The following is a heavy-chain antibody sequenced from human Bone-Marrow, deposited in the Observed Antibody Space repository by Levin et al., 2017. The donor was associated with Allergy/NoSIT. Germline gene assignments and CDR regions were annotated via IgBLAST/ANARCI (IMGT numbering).Heavy chain of an antibody. CDR1: GFTFSSYA. D-gene: IGHD3-9*01. J-gene: IGHJ4*02. CDR3: ARKSLRYFDWLWISYFDY. V-gene: IGHV3-30*04. Sequence: GGSLRLSCAASGFTFSSYAMHWVRQAPGKGLEWVAVISYDGSNKYYADSVKGRFTISRDNSKNTLYLQMNSLRAEDTAVYYCARKSLRYFDWLWISYFDYWGQGTLVTVSS. CDR2: ISYDGSNK.